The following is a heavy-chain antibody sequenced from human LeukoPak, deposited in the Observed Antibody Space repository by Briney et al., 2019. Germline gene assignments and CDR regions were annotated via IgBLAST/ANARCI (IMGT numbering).Heavy chain of an antibody. V-gene: IGHV4-39*01. CDR3: ATKSYGSARWFDP. Sequence: SETLSLTCTVSGGSLSSSSYYWGWIRQPPGKGLEWIGSIYYSGSTYYNPSLRSRVTISVDTSKNQFSLKLSSVTAADTAVYYCATKSYGSARWFDPWGQGTLVTVSS. CDR2: IYYSGST. CDR1: GGSLSSSSYY. D-gene: IGHD3-10*01. J-gene: IGHJ5*02.